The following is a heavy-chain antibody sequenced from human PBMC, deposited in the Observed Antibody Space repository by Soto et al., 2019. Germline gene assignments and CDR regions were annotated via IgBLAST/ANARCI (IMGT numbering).Heavy chain of an antibody. J-gene: IGHJ4*02. CDR3: AREGDRGYSYGALDY. CDR2: ISYDGSNK. D-gene: IGHD5-18*01. CDR1: GFTFSSYA. V-gene: IGHV3-30-3*01. Sequence: GGSLRLSCAASGFTFSSYAMHWVRQAPGKGLEWVAVISYDGSNKYYADSVKGRFTISRDNSKNTLYLQMNSLRAEDTAVYYCAREGDRGYSYGALDYWGQGTLVTVSS.